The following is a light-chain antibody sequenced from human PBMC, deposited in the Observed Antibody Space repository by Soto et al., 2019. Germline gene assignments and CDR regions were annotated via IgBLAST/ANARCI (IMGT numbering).Light chain of an antibody. CDR2: DAS. CDR3: LRYKAFSQT. J-gene: IGKJ1*01. Sequence: DIQMNQSPSTLSASVGDRVTITCRASQSRNDWLAWYQQKPGKAPTGLIYDASSLQSGVPSRFSGSGSGTEFTLTIGSLQPDDVAPYYCLRYKAFSQTFGQGTKVEI. V-gene: IGKV1-5*01. CDR1: QSRNDW.